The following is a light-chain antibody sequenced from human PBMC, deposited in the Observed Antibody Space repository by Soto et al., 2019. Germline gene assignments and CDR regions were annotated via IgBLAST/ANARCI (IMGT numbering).Light chain of an antibody. CDR3: QQRSTWPSLS. J-gene: IGKJ4*01. Sequence: EIVVTQSPATLSLSPGERATLSCRTSQSVGSYLAWYQKKPGKAPRLLIYDAPNRATGIPARFSGSGSGRDFTLTISSLEPEDFSVYYCQQRSTWPSLSFGGGTQVEIK. CDR2: DAP. CDR1: QSVGSY. V-gene: IGKV3-11*02.